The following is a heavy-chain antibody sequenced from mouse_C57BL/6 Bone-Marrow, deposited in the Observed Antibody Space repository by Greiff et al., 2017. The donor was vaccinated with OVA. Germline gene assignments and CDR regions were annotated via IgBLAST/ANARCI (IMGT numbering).Heavy chain of an antibody. CDR3: ARGGYYLAWFAY. D-gene: IGHD2-3*01. CDR2: INPGSGGT. J-gene: IGHJ3*01. V-gene: IGHV1-54*01. Sequence: VKLLESGAELVRPGTSVKVSCKASGYAFTNYLIEWVKQRPGQGLEWIGVINPGSGGTNYNEKFKGKATLTADKSSSTAYMQLSSLTSEDSAVYFGARGGYYLAWFAYWGQGTLVTVSA. CDR1: GYAFTNYL.